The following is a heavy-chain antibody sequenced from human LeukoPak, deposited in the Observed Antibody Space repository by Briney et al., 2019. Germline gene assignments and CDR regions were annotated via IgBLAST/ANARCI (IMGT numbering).Heavy chain of an antibody. J-gene: IGHJ6*03. V-gene: IGHV4-39*07. Sequence: KTSETLSLTCTVSGGSISSSSYYWGWIRQPPGKGLEWIGSIYYSGSTYYNPSLKSRVTISVDTSKSQFSLKLSSVTAADTAVYYCARALVGYSYGWWHYYYYYMDVWGKGTTVTVSS. CDR1: GGSISSSSYY. D-gene: IGHD5-18*01. CDR2: IYYSGST. CDR3: ARALVGYSYGWWHYYYYYMDV.